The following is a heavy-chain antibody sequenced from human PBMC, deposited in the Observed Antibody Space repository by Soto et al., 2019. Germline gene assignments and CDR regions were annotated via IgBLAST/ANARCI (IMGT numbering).Heavy chain of an antibody. V-gene: IGHV1-18*01. CDR1: GYTFSGYG. D-gene: IGHD4-17*01. CDR3: ARGVYGELLIPYYFDY. CDR2: ISAYNGNT. Sequence: QVQLVQSGAEVKKPGASVKVSCKASGYTFSGYGIIWVRQAPGQGLEWMGWISAYNGNTNYAQKLQGRVTLTTDTSTSTAYMELRSLRSDDTAVYYCARGVYGELLIPYYFDYWGQGTLVTVSS. J-gene: IGHJ4*02.